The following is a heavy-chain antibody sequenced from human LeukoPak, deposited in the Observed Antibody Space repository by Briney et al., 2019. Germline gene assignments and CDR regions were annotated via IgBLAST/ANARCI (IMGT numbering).Heavy chain of an antibody. CDR2: INPNSGGT. CDR1: GYTFTGHY. D-gene: IGHD2-2*03. CDR3: ARAGVGYCSSTSCFKRYNWFDP. J-gene: IGHJ5*02. V-gene: IGHV1-2*02. Sequence: ASVKVSCKASGYTFTGHYMHWVRQAPGQGLEWMGWINPNSGGTNYAQKFQGRVTMTRDTSISTAYMELSRLRSDDTAVYYCARAGVGYCSSTSCFKRYNWFDPWGQGTLVTVSS.